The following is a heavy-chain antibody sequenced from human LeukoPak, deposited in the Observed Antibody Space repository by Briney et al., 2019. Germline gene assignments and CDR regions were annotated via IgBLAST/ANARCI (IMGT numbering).Heavy chain of an antibody. CDR2: IYYTGNT. CDR3: ARGEISMDAFDI. CDR1: GDSLTGYY. V-gene: IGHV4-59*01. D-gene: IGHD5-24*01. Sequence: SETLSLTCTVSGDSLTGYYWGWIRQPPGKGLEWIGNIYYTGNTYYNPSLKSRITISVDTSKNQFSLKVNSVTAADTAVYYCARGEISMDAFDIWGQGTMVTVSS. J-gene: IGHJ3*02.